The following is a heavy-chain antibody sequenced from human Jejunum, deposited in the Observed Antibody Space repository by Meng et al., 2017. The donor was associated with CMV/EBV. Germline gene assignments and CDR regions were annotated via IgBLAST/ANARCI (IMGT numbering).Heavy chain of an antibody. D-gene: IGHD3-10*01. Sequence: QLLPQEARHGLLNPPRTLSLTCTVSGGSISSGGYYWSWIRQHPGKGLEWIGYIHDSGSTYYNPSLKSRVTISADTSKNQFSLKLSSVTAADTAVYYCARASYGSGSPLGESWFDPWGQGTLVTVSS. J-gene: IGHJ5*02. V-gene: IGHV4-31*03. CDR3: ARASYGSGSPLGESWFDP. CDR1: GGSISSGGYY. CDR2: IHDSGST.